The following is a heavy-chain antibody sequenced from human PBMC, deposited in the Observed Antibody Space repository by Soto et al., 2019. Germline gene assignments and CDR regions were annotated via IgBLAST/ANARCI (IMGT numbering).Heavy chain of an antibody. CDR2: ISSSRSYI. D-gene: IGHD5-12*01. CDR3: ASVDIVALSGMDV. J-gene: IGHJ6*02. Sequence: GGSLRLSCAASGFTFSSYSMNWVRQAPGKGLEWVSSISSSRSYIKYADSVKGRFTISRDNAKNSLYLQMNSLRAEDTAVYYCASVDIVALSGMDVWGQGTTVTVSS. V-gene: IGHV3-21*01. CDR1: GFTFSSYS.